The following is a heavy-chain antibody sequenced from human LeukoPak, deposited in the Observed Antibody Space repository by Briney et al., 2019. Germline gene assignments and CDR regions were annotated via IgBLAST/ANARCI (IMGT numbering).Heavy chain of an antibody. Sequence: SVEVSCKASGGTFSSYAISWVRQAPGQGLEWMGGIIPIFGTANYAQKFQGRVTITADESTSTAYMELSSLRSEDTAVYYCARYYGLYYYYGMDVWGQGTTVTVSS. V-gene: IGHV1-69*13. D-gene: IGHD3-10*01. J-gene: IGHJ6*02. CDR2: IIPIFGTA. CDR1: GGTFSSYA. CDR3: ARYYGLYYYYGMDV.